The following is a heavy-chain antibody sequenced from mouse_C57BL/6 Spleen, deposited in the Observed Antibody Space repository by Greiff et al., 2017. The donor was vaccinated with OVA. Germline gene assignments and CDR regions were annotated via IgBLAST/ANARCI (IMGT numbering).Heavy chain of an antibody. CDR3: ARDGDSNRYYYAMDY. Sequence: EVKLVESGGGLVKPGGSLKLSCAASGFTFSSYAMSWVRQTPEKRLEWVATISDGGSYTYYPDNVKGRFTISRDNAKNNLYLQMNHLKSEDTAMYYCARDGDSNRYYYAMDYWGQGTSVTVSS. V-gene: IGHV5-4*01. J-gene: IGHJ4*01. D-gene: IGHD2-5*01. CDR1: GFTFSSYA. CDR2: ISDGGSYT.